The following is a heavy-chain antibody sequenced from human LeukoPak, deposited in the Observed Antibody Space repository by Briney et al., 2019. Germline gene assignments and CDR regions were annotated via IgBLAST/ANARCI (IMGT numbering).Heavy chain of an antibody. J-gene: IGHJ4*02. V-gene: IGHV4-39*07. CDR1: GGFISGSYYY. CDR2: IHHSGTT. CDR3: AKEGDYVSPPV. D-gene: IGHD4-17*01. Sequence: PSETLSLTCNVSGGFISGSYYYWGSLRQPAGKGLEWLGNIHHSGTTYSNPSLKSRVTISNDTSKNQLSLKLTSVTAADTAVYYCAKEGDYVSPPVWGPGTLVTVSS.